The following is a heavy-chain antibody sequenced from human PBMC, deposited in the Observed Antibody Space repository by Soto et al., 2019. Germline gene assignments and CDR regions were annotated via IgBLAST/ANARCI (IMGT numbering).Heavy chain of an antibody. Sequence: PVESLKISCKGSGYNFAGYWIAWVRQMPGKGLELMGIIYPSDSDTRYRPSFQGQVTISADKSISSAYLQWSSLRASDTAMYYCARGGVSTHTFDNWAKGTSVPVS. CDR1: GYNFAGYW. V-gene: IGHV5-51*01. D-gene: IGHD3-16*01. J-gene: IGHJ4*02. CDR2: IYPSDSDT. CDR3: ARGGVSTHTFDN.